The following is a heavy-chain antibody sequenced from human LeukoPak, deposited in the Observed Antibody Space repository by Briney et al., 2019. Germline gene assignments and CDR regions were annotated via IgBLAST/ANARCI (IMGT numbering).Heavy chain of an antibody. D-gene: IGHD3-22*01. V-gene: IGHV3-30*03. Sequence: PGRSLRLSCAASGFTFSNFGMHWVRQAPGKGLEWVAVISNDKINTYYGDSVKGRFTISRDNSKNTLYLQMISLRAEDTAVYYCARDPTAYYDSSGYYLNTIDYWGQGTLVTVSS. CDR3: ARDPTAYYDSSGYYLNTIDY. J-gene: IGHJ4*02. CDR2: ISNDKINT. CDR1: GFTFSNFG.